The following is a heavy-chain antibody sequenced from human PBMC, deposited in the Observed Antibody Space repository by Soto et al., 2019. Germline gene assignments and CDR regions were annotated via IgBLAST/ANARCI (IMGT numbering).Heavy chain of an antibody. J-gene: IGHJ4*02. Sequence: SETLSRTCTVSGGSISGFYWNWFRQPAGTGLEWIGRIHTGGTTNYKPSLRSRVTMSVDTSKNQFSLKLTSVTAADTAVYFCARISECQIRWGQGTVDTVST. CDR1: GGSISGFY. CDR3: ARISECQIR. V-gene: IGHV4-4*07. D-gene: IGHD3-3*01. CDR2: IHTGGTT.